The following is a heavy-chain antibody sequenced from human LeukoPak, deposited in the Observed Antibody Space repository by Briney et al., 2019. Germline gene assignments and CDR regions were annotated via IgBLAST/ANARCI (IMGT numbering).Heavy chain of an antibody. CDR2: IYYSGST. D-gene: IGHD3-16*02. V-gene: IGHV4-59*01. J-gene: IGHJ4*02. Sequence: PSETLSLTCTVSGGSISSYYWSWIRQPPGKGLEWIGYIYYSGSTNYSPSLKSRVTISVDTSKNQFSLKLSSVTAADTAVYYCARGVYYDYVWGSYRPYYFDYWGQGTLVTVSS. CDR1: GGSISSYY. CDR3: ARGVYYDYVWGSYRPYYFDY.